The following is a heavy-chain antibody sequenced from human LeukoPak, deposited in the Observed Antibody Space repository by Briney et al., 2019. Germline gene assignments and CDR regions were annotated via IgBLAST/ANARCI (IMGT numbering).Heavy chain of an antibody. CDR3: AAERLMSTFDY. V-gene: IGHV3-11*06. J-gene: IGHJ4*02. Sequence: GGSLRLSCAASGFTFSDYYMSWIRQAPGKGLEWVSSISSSSSYIYYADSVKGRFTISRDNAKNSLYLQMNSLRAEDTAVYYCAAERLMSTFDYWGQGTLVTVSS. CDR1: GFTFSDYY. CDR2: ISSSSSYI. D-gene: IGHD1-1*01.